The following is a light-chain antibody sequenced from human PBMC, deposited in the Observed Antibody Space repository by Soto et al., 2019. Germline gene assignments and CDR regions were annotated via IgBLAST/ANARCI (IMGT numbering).Light chain of an antibody. Sequence: EIVLTQSPATLSLSPGERATLSCRASQSVSSYLAWYQQKPGQAPRLLIYDASNRATGIPARFSGSGSWTDFTLTISSLAPADFPVYSCQKRINCSFAPGTKVDIK. V-gene: IGKV3-11*01. CDR2: DAS. CDR3: QKRINCS. J-gene: IGKJ3*01. CDR1: QSVSSY.